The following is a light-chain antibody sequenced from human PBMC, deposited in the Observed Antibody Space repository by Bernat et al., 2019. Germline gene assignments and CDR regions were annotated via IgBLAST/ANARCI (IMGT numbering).Light chain of an antibody. J-gene: IGKJ5*01. Sequence: DIQMTQSPSSLSASVGDRVTITCRASQTIANYLNWYQQEPGRAPKLLIYESSTLHSGVPSRFSGSGSGTEFTLTISSLQPEDFATYYCQQSHMATPITFGQGKRL. V-gene: IGKV1-39*01. CDR2: ESS. CDR3: QQSHMATPIT. CDR1: QTIANY.